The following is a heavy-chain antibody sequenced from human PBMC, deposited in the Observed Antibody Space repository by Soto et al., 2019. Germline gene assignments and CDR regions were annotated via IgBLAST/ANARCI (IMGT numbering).Heavy chain of an antibody. J-gene: IGHJ5*02. D-gene: IGHD3-3*02. CDR1: GGSISSGDYY. CDR3: ASPKIAFYNWFDP. CDR2: IFYSGST. V-gene: IGHV4-39*01. Sequence: PSETLSLTCTVSGGSISSGDYYWSWIRQPPGKGLEWIGSIFYSGSTYYNPSLKSRVTISVDTSKNQFSLKLSSVTAADTAVYYCASPKIAFYNWFDPWGQGTLVTVSS.